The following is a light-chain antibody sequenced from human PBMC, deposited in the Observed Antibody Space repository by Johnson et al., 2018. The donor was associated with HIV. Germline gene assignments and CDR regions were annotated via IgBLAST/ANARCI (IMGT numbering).Light chain of an antibody. J-gene: IGLJ1*01. Sequence: QSVLTQPPSVSAAPGQKVTISCSGSSFNIGNNYVSWYQQLPGTAPKLLIYENNKRPSGIPDRFSGSKSGTSATLAIAVLQTGDEADYYCGAWDSSLNAYVFGAGTKVTVL. CDR2: ENN. V-gene: IGLV1-51*02. CDR3: GAWDSSLNAYV. CDR1: SFNIGNNY.